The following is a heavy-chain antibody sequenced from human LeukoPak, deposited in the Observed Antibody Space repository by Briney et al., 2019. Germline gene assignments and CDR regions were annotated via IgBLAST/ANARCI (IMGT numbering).Heavy chain of an antibody. D-gene: IGHD3-16*02. CDR3: SSSPICVWGRYRYRAFGY. CDR1: GDSISSYY. CDR2: ISYTGST. V-gene: IGHV4-59*01. Sequence: SETLSLTCTVSGDSISSYYWSWIRQPPGKGLEWIGYISYTGSTNYNPSLKSRVTISVDTSKNQFSLKLSSVTAADTAVYYCSSSPICVWGRYRYRAFGYWGQGTLVTVSS. J-gene: IGHJ4*02.